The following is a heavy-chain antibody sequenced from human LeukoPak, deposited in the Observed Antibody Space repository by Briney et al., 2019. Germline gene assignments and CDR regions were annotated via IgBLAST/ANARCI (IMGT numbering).Heavy chain of an antibody. CDR3: ATDAFDI. Sequence: GGSLRLSCAASRFTFSSYAMHWVRQAPGKGLEWVAVISYDGSNKYYADSVKGRFTISRDNSKNTLYLQMGSLRTEGMAVYYCATDAFDIWGQGTMVTVSS. CDR2: ISYDGSNK. V-gene: IGHV3-30-3*01. J-gene: IGHJ3*02. CDR1: RFTFSSYA.